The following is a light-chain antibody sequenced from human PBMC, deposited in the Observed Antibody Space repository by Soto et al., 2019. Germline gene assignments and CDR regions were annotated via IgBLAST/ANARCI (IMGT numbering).Light chain of an antibody. Sequence: EIVMTQSPATLSVSPGERATLSCRASQSVTSNLAWYQQKPGQAPRLLIYGASTRATGIPARFSGSGSGTDFTLNISSLQSADFAVYYCQQHNNWPPTFGQGTRLEIK. V-gene: IGKV3-15*01. CDR1: QSVTSN. CDR3: QQHNNWPPT. CDR2: GAS. J-gene: IGKJ5*01.